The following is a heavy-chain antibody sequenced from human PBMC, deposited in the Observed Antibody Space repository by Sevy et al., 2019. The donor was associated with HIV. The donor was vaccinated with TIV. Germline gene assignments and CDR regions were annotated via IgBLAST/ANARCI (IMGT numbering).Heavy chain of an antibody. CDR3: TTIGLYSYGYSAVFDY. CDR1: GFTFSNAW. J-gene: IGHJ4*02. V-gene: IGHV3-15*07. D-gene: IGHD5-18*01. CDR2: IKSKTDGRTT. Sequence: GGSLRLSCAASGFTFSNAWMNWVRQAPGKGLEWVGRIKSKTDGRTTDYAAPVKGRFTISRDDSKNTLYLQMNGLKTEDTAVYYCTTIGLYSYGYSAVFDYWGQGTLVIVSS.